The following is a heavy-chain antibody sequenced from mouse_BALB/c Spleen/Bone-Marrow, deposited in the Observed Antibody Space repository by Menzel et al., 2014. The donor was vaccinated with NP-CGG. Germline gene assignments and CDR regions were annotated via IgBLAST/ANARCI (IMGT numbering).Heavy chain of an antibody. CDR1: GFSLTSYG. Sequence: VNVVESGPGLVAPSQSLSITCTVSGFSLTSYGVHRVRQPPGKGLEWLGVIWAGGSTNYNSALMPRLSISKDNSKSQVFLKMNSLQTDDTAMYYCARVIRYESYFDYWGQGTTLTVSS. CDR2: IWAGGST. V-gene: IGHV2-9*02. J-gene: IGHJ2*01. D-gene: IGHD2-14*01. CDR3: ARVIRYESYFDY.